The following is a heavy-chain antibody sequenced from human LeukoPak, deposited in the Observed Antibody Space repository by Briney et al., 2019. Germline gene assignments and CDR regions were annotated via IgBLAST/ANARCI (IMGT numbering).Heavy chain of an antibody. D-gene: IGHD4-17*01. V-gene: IGHV3-7*03. Sequence: PGGSLRLSCAASGFTFSSYWMSWVRQAPGKGREWVANIKQDGSEKYYVDSVKGRFTISRDNAKNSLYLQMNSLRAEDTAVYYCARDAVHDYGDYSDYWGQGTLVTVSS. J-gene: IGHJ4*02. CDR2: IKQDGSEK. CDR3: ARDAVHDYGDYSDY. CDR1: GFTFSSYW.